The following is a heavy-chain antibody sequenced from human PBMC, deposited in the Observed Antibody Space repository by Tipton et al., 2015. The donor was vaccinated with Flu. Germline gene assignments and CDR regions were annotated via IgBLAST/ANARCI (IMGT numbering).Heavy chain of an antibody. CDR3: ARGLYGSGSYQRRYFDS. CDR2: INHSGST. CDR1: GGSFSGYY. V-gene: IGHV4-34*01. J-gene: IGHJ4*02. Sequence: TLSLTCAVYGGSFSGYYWNWIRQPPGKGLEWIGEINHSGSTNYNPSPKSRVTISVDTSKNQFSLKLTSVTAADTAVYYCARGLYGSGSYQRRYFDSWGQGTLVTVSS. D-gene: IGHD3-10*01.